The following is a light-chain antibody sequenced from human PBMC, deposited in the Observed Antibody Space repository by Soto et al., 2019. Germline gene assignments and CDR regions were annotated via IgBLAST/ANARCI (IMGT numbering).Light chain of an antibody. V-gene: IGLV1-44*01. J-gene: IGLJ1*01. CDR3: AAWDGRLNGKV. CDR2: SNN. CDR1: SSNIGSHT. Sequence: QSVLTQPPSASGTPGQRVTIYCSGSSSNIGSHTVNWYQQLPGTAPKLLIYSNNQRPSGVPDRFSGSKSGTSASLAISGLQSEDEADYYCAAWDGRLNGKVFGTGTKLTVL.